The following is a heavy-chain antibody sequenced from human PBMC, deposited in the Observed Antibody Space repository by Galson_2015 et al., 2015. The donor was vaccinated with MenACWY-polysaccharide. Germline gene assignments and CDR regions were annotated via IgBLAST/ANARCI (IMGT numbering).Heavy chain of an antibody. V-gene: IGHV1-69*13. Sequence: SVKVSCKASGGTFSSYSISWVRQAPGQGLEWMGGVIPFFGAANYGQKFQGRLTITADESTSTAHMELSSLRNEDTAVYYCAVRLGDYDTTGPPQWGQGTLVTVSS. CDR3: AVRLGDYDTTGPPQ. CDR1: GGTFSSYS. CDR2: VIPFFGAA. D-gene: IGHD3-22*01. J-gene: IGHJ4*02.